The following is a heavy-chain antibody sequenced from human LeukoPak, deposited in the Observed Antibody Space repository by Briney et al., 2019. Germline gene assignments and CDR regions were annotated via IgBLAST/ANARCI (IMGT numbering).Heavy chain of an antibody. CDR1: GFTFSSYS. CDR3: AKDREYSYVYDVFDI. CDR2: LCGSGGSI. V-gene: IGHV3-23*01. J-gene: IGHJ3*02. D-gene: IGHD3-16*01. Sequence: PGGPLRLPCAPSGFTFSSYSMNWVPHAPGKGLEGVSGLCGSGGSIYYADSVKGRFTISRDNSSDMLYLRMNTLRAEDTAVYYCAKDREYSYVYDVFDIWGQGTLVTVSS.